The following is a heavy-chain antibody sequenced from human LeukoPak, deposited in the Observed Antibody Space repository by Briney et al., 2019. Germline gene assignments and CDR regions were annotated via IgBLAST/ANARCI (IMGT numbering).Heavy chain of an antibody. J-gene: IGHJ6*03. CDR3: ARQGLGELRTYYYMDV. D-gene: IGHD1-26*01. CDR2: IYPGDSDT. CDR1: GYSFTSYW. V-gene: IGHV5-51*01. Sequence: GESLKISCKGSGYSFTSYWIGWVRQMPGKGLEWMGIIYPGDSDTRYSPSFQGQVTISADKSISTAYLQWSSLKASDTAMYHCARQGLGELRTYYYMDVWGKGTTVTVSS.